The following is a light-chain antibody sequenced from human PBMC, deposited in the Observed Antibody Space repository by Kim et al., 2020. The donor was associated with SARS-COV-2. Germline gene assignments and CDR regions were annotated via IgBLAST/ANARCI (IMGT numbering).Light chain of an antibody. V-gene: IGLV2-14*03. CDR2: DVS. Sequence: GQSITISCTGTSSDLCGYNYVSWYQQHPGKAPKLMIYDVSNRPSGVSNRFSGSKSGNTASLTISGLQAEDEADYYCSSYTSSSTWVFGGGTQLTVL. CDR1: SSDLCGYNY. CDR3: SSYTSSSTWV. J-gene: IGLJ3*02.